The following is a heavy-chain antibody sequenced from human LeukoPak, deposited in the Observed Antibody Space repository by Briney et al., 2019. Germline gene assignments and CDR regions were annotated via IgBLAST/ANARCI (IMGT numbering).Heavy chain of an antibody. J-gene: IGHJ6*03. D-gene: IGHD2-2*01. CDR1: GGTFSSYT. CDR2: IIPILGIA. V-gene: IGHV1-69*02. Sequence: SVKVSCKASGGTFSSYTISWVRQAPGQGLEWVGRIIPILGIANYAQKFQGRVTITADKSTSTAYMELSSLRSEDTAVYYCAIVVVPANMDVWGKGTTVTVSS. CDR3: AIVVVPANMDV.